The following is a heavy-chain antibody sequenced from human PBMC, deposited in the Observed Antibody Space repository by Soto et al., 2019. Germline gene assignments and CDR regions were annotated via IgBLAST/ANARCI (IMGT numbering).Heavy chain of an antibody. Sequence: PGGSLRLSCAASGGTFSSYWMHWVRQAPGKGLVWVSRINSDGSSTSYADSVKGRFTISRDNAKNTLYLQMNSLRAEDTAVYYCARDSSGWYQGWDYYYYYGMDVWGQGTTVTVSS. CDR3: ARDSSGWYQGWDYYYYYGMDV. J-gene: IGHJ6*02. D-gene: IGHD6-19*01. CDR1: GGTFSSYW. V-gene: IGHV3-74*01. CDR2: INSDGSST.